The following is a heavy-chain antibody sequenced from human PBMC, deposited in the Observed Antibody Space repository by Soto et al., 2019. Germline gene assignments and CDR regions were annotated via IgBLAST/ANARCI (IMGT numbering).Heavy chain of an antibody. CDR2: ISGSGGST. V-gene: IGHV3-23*01. CDR1: GFTFSSYA. CDR3: AKDPLSDPPMGFFEY. J-gene: IGHJ4*02. Sequence: GGSLRRSCAASGFTFSSYAMSWVRQAPWKGLEWFSAISGSGGSTYYADSVKGRFTISRDNSKNTLYMQMNSLRAEDTAVYYCAKDPLSDPPMGFFEYWGQGTLVTVSS. D-gene: IGHD3-16*01.